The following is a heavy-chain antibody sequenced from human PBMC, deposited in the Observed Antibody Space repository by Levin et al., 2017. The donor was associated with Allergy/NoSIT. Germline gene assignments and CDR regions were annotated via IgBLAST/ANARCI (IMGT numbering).Heavy chain of an antibody. CDR2: INHGGSA. Sequence: SETLSLTCAVHGESFSDYYWTWIRQPPGKGLEWIGEINHGGSANYNSSLKSRVTISVDTSKKQFSLKLTSVTAADTAVYFCASHGYQLPKDHWFDPWGQGTLVTVSS. D-gene: IGHD2-2*01. CDR1: GESFSDYY. CDR3: ASHGYQLPKDHWFDP. J-gene: IGHJ5*02. V-gene: IGHV4-34*01.